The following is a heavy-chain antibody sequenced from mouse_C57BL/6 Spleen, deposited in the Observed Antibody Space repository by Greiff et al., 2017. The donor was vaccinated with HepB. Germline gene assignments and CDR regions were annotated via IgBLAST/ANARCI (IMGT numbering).Heavy chain of an antibody. CDR2: IYPGSGST. CDR1: GYTFTSYW. D-gene: IGHD2-1*01. J-gene: IGHJ1*03. CDR3: ALYGNYGVPHWYFDV. Sequence: QVQLQQPGAELVKPGASVKMSCKASGYTFTSYWITWVKQRPGQGLEWIGDIYPGSGSTNYNEKFKSKATLTVDTSSSTAYMQLSSLTSEDSAVYYCALYGNYGVPHWYFDVWGTGTTVTVSS. V-gene: IGHV1-55*01.